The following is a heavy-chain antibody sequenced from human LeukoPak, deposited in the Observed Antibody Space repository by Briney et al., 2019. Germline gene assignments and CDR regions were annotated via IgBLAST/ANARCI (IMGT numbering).Heavy chain of an antibody. CDR3: ARDQPSYYDYVWGSYRYTGIFDY. J-gene: IGHJ4*02. Sequence: GSLRLSCAASGFTFSDYYMSWIRQAPGKGLEWVSYISSSGSTIYYADSVKGRFTISRDNAKNSLYLQMNSLRAEDTAVYYCARDQPSYYDYVWGSYRYTGIFDYWGQGTLVTVSS. D-gene: IGHD3-16*02. CDR1: GFTFSDYY. V-gene: IGHV3-11*04. CDR2: ISSSGSTI.